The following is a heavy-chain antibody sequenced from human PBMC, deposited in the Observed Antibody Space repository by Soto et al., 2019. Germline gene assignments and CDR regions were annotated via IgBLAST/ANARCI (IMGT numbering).Heavy chain of an antibody. CDR2: IFPMLGVE. J-gene: IGHJ4*02. D-gene: IGHD3-16*01. CDR1: GGTFSSQA. V-gene: IGHV1-69*01. Sequence: QVDLVQSGAEMKKPGSSVRVSCKASGGTFSSQAFSWVRQAPGQGLDWVGGIFPMLGVEQYEQHFQGRVTITADESTNTAYMDLSSLTSEDTAVYYCARDVGGVALDSWGQGTLVTVS. CDR3: ARDVGGVALDS.